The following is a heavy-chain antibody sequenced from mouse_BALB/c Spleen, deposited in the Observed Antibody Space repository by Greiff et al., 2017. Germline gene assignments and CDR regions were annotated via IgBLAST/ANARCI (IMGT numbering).Heavy chain of an antibody. D-gene: IGHD1-1*01. CDR1: GYAFSSYW. Sequence: QVQLKQSGAELVRPGSSVKISCKASGYAFSSYWMNWVKQRPGQGLEWIGQIYPGDGDTNYNGKFKGKATLTADKSSSTAYMQLSSLTSEDSAVYFCARITTVVAYYYAMDYWGQGTSVTVSS. CDR3: ARITTVVAYYYAMDY. CDR2: IYPGDGDT. V-gene: IGHV1-80*01. J-gene: IGHJ4*01.